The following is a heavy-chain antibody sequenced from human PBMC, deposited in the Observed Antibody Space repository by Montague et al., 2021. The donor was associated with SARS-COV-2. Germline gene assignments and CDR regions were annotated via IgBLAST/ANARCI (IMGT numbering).Heavy chain of an antibody. CDR3: TRDPITGTTGTIYNYYGMDV. D-gene: IGHD1-20*01. J-gene: IGHJ6*02. V-gene: IGHV4-61*02. CDR2: IYRGGSP. Sequence: TLSLTCSVSGDSLSSGSYYWSWIRQPAGKGLEWIGRIYRGGSPXYNPSLKSRVTISGDMSKNQFSLNVSSVTAADTAVYYCTRDPITGTTGTIYNYYGMDVWSQGTTVTVSS. CDR1: GDSLSSGSYY.